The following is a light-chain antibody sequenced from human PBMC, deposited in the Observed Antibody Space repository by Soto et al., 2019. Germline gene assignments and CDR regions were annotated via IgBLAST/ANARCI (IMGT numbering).Light chain of an antibody. CDR1: RSVSSSY. CDR2: RTS. J-gene: IGKJ2*01. CDR3: QQYDNSPYT. V-gene: IGKV3-20*01. Sequence: EIVLTQSPATLSLSPGERATLSCRASRSVSSSYIAWYQHKVGQAPRLLMYRTSSSATGIPDRFSGSGSGTDFTLIISRLEPEDFAVYYCQQYDNSPYTFGQGTKLEIK.